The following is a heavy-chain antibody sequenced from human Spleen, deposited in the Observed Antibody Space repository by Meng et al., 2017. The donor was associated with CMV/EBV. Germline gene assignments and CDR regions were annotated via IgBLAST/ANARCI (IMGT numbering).Heavy chain of an antibody. D-gene: IGHD3-16*01. CDR2: INPDGGST. Sequence: ASVKVSCKASGYSFITYYIHWVRQAPGQGLEWMGRINPDGGSTTYAQKFQGGVTLTSDTSTTTVYLELSSLKSEDTAVYYCAREGGGLRRDFGYWGQGTQVTVSS. V-gene: IGHV1-46*01. CDR3: AREGGGLRRDFGY. CDR1: GYSFITYY. J-gene: IGHJ4*02.